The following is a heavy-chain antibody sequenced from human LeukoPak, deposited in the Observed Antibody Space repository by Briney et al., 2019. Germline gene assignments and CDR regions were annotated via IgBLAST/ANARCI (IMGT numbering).Heavy chain of an antibody. J-gene: IGHJ6*03. CDR3: ARGYDFWSGYSPNYYYYYMDV. Sequence: SETLSLTCTVSGYSISSGFYWGWIRQPPGKGLECIGSIYHSGTTYYNPSLKSRVTISVDTSKNQFSLKLSSVTAADTAVYYCARGYDFWSGYSPNYYYYYMDVWGKGTTVTVSS. CDR2: IYHSGTT. CDR1: GYSISSGFY. V-gene: IGHV4-38-2*02. D-gene: IGHD3-3*01.